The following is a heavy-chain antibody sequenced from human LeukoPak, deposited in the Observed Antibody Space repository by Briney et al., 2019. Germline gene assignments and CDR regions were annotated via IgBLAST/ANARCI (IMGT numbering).Heavy chain of an antibody. D-gene: IGHD3/OR15-3a*01. V-gene: IGHV1-18*01. CDR1: DYTFSSYG. J-gene: IGHJ6*02. CDR2: ISGYNGNP. Sequence: SVKVSCKASDYTFSSYGISWVRQAPGQGLEWMGWISGYNGNPKYAQNLQGRVTMTTDTSTTTAYMELRSLRSDDTAVYYCARDFSWTGDYYYYGMDVWGQGTTVTVSS. CDR3: ARDFSWTGDYYYYGMDV.